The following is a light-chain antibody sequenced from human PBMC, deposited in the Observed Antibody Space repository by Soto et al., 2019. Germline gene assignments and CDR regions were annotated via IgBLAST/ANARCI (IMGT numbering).Light chain of an antibody. J-gene: IGKJ1*01. V-gene: IGKV1-5*01. CDR1: QSISSW. Sequence: GDRVTITCRASQSISSWLAWYQQKPGKAPKLLIYDASSLDSGVPSRFSGSGSGTEFTLTISSLQPDDFATYYCLQDHSYPLTFGQGTKVDI. CDR2: DAS. CDR3: LQDHSYPLT.